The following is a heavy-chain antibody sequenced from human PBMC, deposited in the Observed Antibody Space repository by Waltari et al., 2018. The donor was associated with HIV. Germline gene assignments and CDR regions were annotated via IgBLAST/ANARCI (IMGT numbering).Heavy chain of an antibody. CDR2: VNHSGST. CDR3: ARMPILGYGSYAFDS. CDR1: SESFSGNY. Sequence: QVQLKQWGAGVLKPSETLSLTCAVYSESFSGNYWSWSRQPPGKGLEWIGEVNHSGSTNYNPSLKSRVTISIDTSKKQFSLRLTSVTAADTALYYCARMPILGYGSYAFDSWGQGTLVTVSS. J-gene: IGHJ4*02. V-gene: IGHV4-34*01. D-gene: IGHD6-13*01.